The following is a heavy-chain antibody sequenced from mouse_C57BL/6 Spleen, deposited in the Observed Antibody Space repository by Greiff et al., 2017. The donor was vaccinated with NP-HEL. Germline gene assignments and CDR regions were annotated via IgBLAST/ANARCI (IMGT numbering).Heavy chain of an antibody. D-gene: IGHD1-1*01. J-gene: IGHJ2*01. CDR2: IDPSDSYT. CDR1: GYTFTSYW. Sequence: QVQLQQPGAELVKPGASVKLSCKASGYTFTSYWMQWVKQRPGQGLEWIGEIDPSDSYTNYNQKFKGKATLTVDTSSSTAYMQLSSLTSEDSVVYYCARWTTVVVDYWGQGTTLTVSS. CDR3: ARWTTVVVDY. V-gene: IGHV1-50*01.